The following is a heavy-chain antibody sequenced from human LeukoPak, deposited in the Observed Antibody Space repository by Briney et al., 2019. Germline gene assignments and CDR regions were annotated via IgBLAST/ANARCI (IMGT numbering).Heavy chain of an antibody. J-gene: IGHJ4*02. CDR2: IWYDGSNK. V-gene: IGHV3-33*01. Sequence: GGSLRLSCAASGFTFSSYGMHWVRQAPGKGLEWVAVIWYDGSNKYYADSVKGRFTISRDNSKNTLYLQMNSLRAEDTAVYYCARAHGRVNSSTGAGGNYWGQGTLVTVSS. CDR1: GFTFSSYG. D-gene: IGHD6-13*01. CDR3: ARAHGRVNSSTGAGGNY.